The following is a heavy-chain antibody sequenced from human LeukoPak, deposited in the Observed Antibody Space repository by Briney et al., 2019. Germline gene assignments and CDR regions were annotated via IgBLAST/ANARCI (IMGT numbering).Heavy chain of an antibody. J-gene: IGHJ4*02. D-gene: IGHD2-15*01. Sequence: ASVEVSCKDSGYTFTAYYIHWVRQAPGQGPEWMGWIIPNSGGTNYAQKFQGRVTMTRDTSISTAYMEVSRLTSDDTAVYYCARSIRSGGNYWGQGTLVTVSS. CDR1: GYTFTAYY. V-gene: IGHV1-2*02. CDR3: ARSIRSGGNY. CDR2: IIPNSGGT.